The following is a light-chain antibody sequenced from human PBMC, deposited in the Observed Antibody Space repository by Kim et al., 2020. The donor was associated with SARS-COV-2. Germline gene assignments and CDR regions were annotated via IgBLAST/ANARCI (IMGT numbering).Light chain of an antibody. CDR2: DAS. V-gene: IGKV3-11*01. Sequence: SFCPGESATLPCRASQSVSIYLGWYQQKPGQAPRLHISDASNRATGTPPRFSGSGSGTDFTLTISSLEPEDFGVYYCEQRSTWPLTFGRGTELEI. J-gene: IGKJ4*01. CDR1: QSVSIY. CDR3: EQRSTWPLT.